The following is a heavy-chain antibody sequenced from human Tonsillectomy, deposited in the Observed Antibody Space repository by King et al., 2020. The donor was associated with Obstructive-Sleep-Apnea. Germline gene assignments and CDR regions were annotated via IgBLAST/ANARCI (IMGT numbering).Heavy chain of an antibody. CDR1: GFTFSTYA. CDR3: AEDRMLNYYGSSARGVFDY. Sequence: VQLVESGGGVVQPGRSLRLSCTASGFTFSTYAMHWVRQAPGKGLEWVSVISYDGSYQNYADSVKGRFTISRDNSKNTLYLQMDSLGAEDTAEYYCAEDRMLNYYGSSARGVFDYWGQGTLVTVSS. J-gene: IGHJ4*02. D-gene: IGHD3-22*01. V-gene: IGHV3-30*04. CDR2: ISYDGSYQ.